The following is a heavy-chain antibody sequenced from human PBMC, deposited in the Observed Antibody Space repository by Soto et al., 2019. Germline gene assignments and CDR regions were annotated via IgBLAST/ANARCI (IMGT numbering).Heavy chain of an antibody. CDR3: AKDIFSSSWTYYFDY. D-gene: IGHD6-13*01. CDR2: ISGSGAST. CDR1: GFMFRSYV. Sequence: PVGSLRLSCAASGFMFRSYVMSWVRQAPGKGLEWVSSISGSGASTYYADSVKGRFTISRDDSKNTMSLQMNSLRADDTAVYYCAKDIFSSSWTYYFDYWGEGT. J-gene: IGHJ4*02. V-gene: IGHV3-23*01.